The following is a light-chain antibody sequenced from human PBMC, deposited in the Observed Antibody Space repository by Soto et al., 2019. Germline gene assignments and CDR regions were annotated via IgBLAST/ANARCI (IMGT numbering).Light chain of an antibody. CDR1: QSVSTN. J-gene: IGKJ5*01. V-gene: IGKV3-15*01. CDR3: EQYDNWPIT. Sequence: ELAMTQSPASLSVSPGERATLSCRASQSVSTNFAWYQQKPGQTPRLLMYGASTRAIGIPARFTGAGSGTGFNLTISSLQTEAVTHYYCEQYDNWPITFGKGTRLEIK. CDR2: GAS.